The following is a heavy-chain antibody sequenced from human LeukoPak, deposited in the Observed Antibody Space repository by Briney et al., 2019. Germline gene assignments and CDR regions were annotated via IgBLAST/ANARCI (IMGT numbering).Heavy chain of an antibody. D-gene: IGHD3-3*01. CDR3: ARDDRGIFGVVPRDAFDI. V-gene: IGHV4-59*01. CDR1: GGSISSYY. Sequence: SETLSLTCTVSGGSISSYYSSWIRQPPGKGLEWIGYTYYSGSTNYNPSLKSRVTISVDTSKNQFSLKLSSVTAADTAVYYCARDDRGIFGVVPRDAFDIWGQGTMVTVSS. CDR2: TYYSGST. J-gene: IGHJ3*02.